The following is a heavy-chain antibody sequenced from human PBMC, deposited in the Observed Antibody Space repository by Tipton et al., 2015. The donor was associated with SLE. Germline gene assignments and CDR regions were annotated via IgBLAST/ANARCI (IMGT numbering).Heavy chain of an antibody. J-gene: IGHJ4*02. V-gene: IGHV4-34*01. D-gene: IGHD7-27*01. CDR3: AGGSLTGDFDY. CDR2: INHSGST. CDR1: GGSSSGYY. Sequence: TLSLTCAVYGGSSSGYYWSWIRQPPGKGLEWIGEINHSGSTNYNPSLKSRVTISVDTSKNQFSLKLSSVTAADTAVYYCAGGSLTGDFDYWGQGTLVTVAS.